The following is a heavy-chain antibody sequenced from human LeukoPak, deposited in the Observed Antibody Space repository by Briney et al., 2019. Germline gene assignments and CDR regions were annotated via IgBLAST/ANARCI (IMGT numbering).Heavy chain of an antibody. J-gene: IGHJ3*02. V-gene: IGHV4-59*01. CDR3: AREALNFTMDAFDI. CDR1: GGSISSYY. D-gene: IGHD3-10*01. Sequence: SETLSLTCTVSGGSISSYYWSWIRQPPGKGLEWIGYIYYSGSTNYNPSLKSRVTISVDTSKNQFSLKLSSVTAADTAVYYCAREALNFTMDAFDIWGQGTMVTVPS. CDR2: IYYSGST.